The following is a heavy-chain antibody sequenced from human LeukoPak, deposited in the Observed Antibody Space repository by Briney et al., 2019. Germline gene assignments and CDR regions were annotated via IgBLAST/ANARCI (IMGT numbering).Heavy chain of an antibody. Sequence: SETLSLTCAVSGGSISSCYWWSWVRQPPGKGLEWIGEVYHSGSANYSPSLKSRATLSVDKSKNQSSLRLSSVTAADTAVYYCAGAYCGGDCYSGRTFDIWGQGTMVTVSS. CDR2: VYHSGSA. CDR3: AGAYCGGDCYSGRTFDI. J-gene: IGHJ3*02. CDR1: GGSISSCYW. D-gene: IGHD2-21*02. V-gene: IGHV4-4*02.